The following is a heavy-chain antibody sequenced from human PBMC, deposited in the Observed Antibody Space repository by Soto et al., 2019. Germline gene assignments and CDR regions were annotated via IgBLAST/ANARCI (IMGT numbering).Heavy chain of an antibody. J-gene: IGHJ5*02. V-gene: IGHV4-59*08. CDR3: ARRIGFWEDCSGGSCYIFWFDP. D-gene: IGHD2-15*01. CDR2: IYYSGST. CDR1: GGSISSYY. Sequence: QVQLQESGPGLVKPSETLSLTCTVSGGSISSYYWSWIRQPPGKGLEWIGYIYYSGSTNYNPSLKSRVTISVDTSKNQFSLKLSSVTAADTAVYYCARRIGFWEDCSGGSCYIFWFDPWGQGTLVTVSS.